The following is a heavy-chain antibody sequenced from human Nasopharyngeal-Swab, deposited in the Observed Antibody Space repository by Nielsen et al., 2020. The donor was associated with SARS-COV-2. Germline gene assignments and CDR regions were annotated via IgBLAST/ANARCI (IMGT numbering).Heavy chain of an antibody. J-gene: IGHJ3*02. CDR2: ISSSSTYI. V-gene: IGHV3-21*01. Sequence: GGSLRLSCAASGFTFSGYSMNWVRQAPGKGLEWVSSISSSSTYIYYADSVKGRFTISRDNAKNSLYLQMNSLRAEHTAVYYCARVTLLASDAFDIWGQGTMVTVSS. CDR1: GFTFSGYS. D-gene: IGHD3-3*02. CDR3: ARVTLLASDAFDI.